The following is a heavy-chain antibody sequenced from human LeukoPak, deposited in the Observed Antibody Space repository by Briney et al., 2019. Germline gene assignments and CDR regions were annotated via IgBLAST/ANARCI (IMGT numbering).Heavy chain of an antibody. Sequence: ASVKVSCKVSGYTLTALALHWVRQASGKGFEWIGGFDSEEYDTIYAQKFQGRVTMTEDTSTDTAYMELSSLYFEDTAVYYCATDALTELRHAFDIWGQGTMVTVSS. CDR2: FDSEEYDT. J-gene: IGHJ3*02. CDR3: ATDALTELRHAFDI. D-gene: IGHD1-26*01. V-gene: IGHV1-24*01. CDR1: GYTLTALA.